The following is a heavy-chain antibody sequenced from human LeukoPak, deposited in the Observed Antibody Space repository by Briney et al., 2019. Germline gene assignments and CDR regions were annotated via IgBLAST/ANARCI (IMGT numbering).Heavy chain of an antibody. CDR2: INPNSGGT. J-gene: IGHJ4*02. V-gene: IGHV1-2*02. Sequence: ASVKVSCKASGYTFTGDYMHWVRQAPGQGLEWMGWINPNSGGTNYAQKFQGRVTMTRDTSISTAYMDLSRLRSDDTAVYYCARPVSGDGTAAAQFDYWGQGTLVTVSS. CDR3: ARPVSGDGTAAAQFDY. D-gene: IGHD6-13*01. CDR1: GYTFTGDY.